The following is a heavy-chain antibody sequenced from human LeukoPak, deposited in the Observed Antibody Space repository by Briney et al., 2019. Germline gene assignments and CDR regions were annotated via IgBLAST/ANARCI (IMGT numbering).Heavy chain of an antibody. CDR2: FSAYNGNT. V-gene: IGHV1-18*01. D-gene: IGHD3-22*01. Sequence: ASVKVSCKASGYTFTSYGISWVRQAPGQGLEWMGWFSAYNGNTNYAQKLQGRVTMTTDTSTSTAYMELRSLRSEDTAVYYCARVYYDSSGYFPVDAFDIWGQGTMVTVSS. CDR1: GYTFTSYG. J-gene: IGHJ3*02. CDR3: ARVYYDSSGYFPVDAFDI.